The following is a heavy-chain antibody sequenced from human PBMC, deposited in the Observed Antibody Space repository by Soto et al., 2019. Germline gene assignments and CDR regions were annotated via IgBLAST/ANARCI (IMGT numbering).Heavy chain of an antibody. D-gene: IGHD2-8*01. Sequence: GGSLRLSCAASGFTFDDYTMHWVRQAPGKGLEWVSLVSWDGGSTYYADSVKGRFTISRDNSKNSLYLQMNSLRTEDTAVYYCAKEGLYCTNGVCHLNYFDYWGQGTLVTVSS. CDR3: AKEGLYCTNGVCHLNYFDY. J-gene: IGHJ4*02. CDR2: VSWDGGST. V-gene: IGHV3-43*01. CDR1: GFTFDDYT.